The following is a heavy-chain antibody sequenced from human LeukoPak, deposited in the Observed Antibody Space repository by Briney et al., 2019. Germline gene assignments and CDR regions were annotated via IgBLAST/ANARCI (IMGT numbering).Heavy chain of an antibody. CDR3: AREIAAFDY. CDR2: INHSGST. J-gene: IGHJ4*02. V-gene: IGHV4-34*01. CDR1: GGSFSGYY. Sequence: SETLSLTCAVYGGSFSGYYWSWIRQPPGKGLEWIGEINHSGSTNYNPSLKSRVTISVDTSKNQFSLKLSSVTAADTAVYYCAREIAAFDYWGQGTLVTVSS. D-gene: IGHD6-13*01.